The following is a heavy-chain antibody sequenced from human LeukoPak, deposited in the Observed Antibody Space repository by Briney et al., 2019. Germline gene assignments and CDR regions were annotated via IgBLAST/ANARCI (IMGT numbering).Heavy chain of an antibody. D-gene: IGHD2-2*02. CDR3: TRDIPDY. CDR1: DYSITGGYY. Sequence: SQTLSLTCSDSDYSITGGYYWGWIRQPPGKGLEWIGSIYHSGSARYNPSLNSRVTISVDTSKNQFSLRLTSVTAADTAVYYCTRDIPDYWGQGILVTVSS. J-gene: IGHJ4*02. V-gene: IGHV4-38-2*02. CDR2: IYHSGSA.